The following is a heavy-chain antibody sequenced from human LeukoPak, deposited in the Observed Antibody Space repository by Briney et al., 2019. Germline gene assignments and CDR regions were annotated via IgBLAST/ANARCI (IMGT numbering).Heavy chain of an antibody. CDR3: ARSRSPYYYDSSGQYDLDY. D-gene: IGHD3-22*01. Sequence: GASVKVSCKASGGTFSSYTISWVRQAPGQGLEWMGRIIPILGTANYAQKFQGRVTITADKSTSTAYMELSSLRSEDTAVYYCARSRSPYYYDSSGQYDLDYWGQGTLVTVSS. CDR1: GGTFSSYT. V-gene: IGHV1-69*08. J-gene: IGHJ4*02. CDR2: IIPILGTA.